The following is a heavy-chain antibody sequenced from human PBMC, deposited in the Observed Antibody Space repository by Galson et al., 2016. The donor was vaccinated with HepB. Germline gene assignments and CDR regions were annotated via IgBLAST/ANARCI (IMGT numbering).Heavy chain of an antibody. V-gene: IGHV3-64D*06. CDR2: LRSNGDNT. CDR1: GFIFSSYT. J-gene: IGHJ6*03. D-gene: IGHD1-14*01. CDR3: VKARAANNKHVMDV. Sequence: SLRLSCAASGFIFSSYTMHWVRQAPGKGLEYVSSLRSNGDNTYYADSVKGRFTISRDNSKSMLFLQMRSLTAEDTALYFCVKARAANNKHVMDVWGKGTRVTVSS.